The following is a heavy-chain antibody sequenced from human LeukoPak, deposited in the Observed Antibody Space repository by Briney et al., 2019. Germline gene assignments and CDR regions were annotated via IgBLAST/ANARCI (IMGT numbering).Heavy chain of an antibody. D-gene: IGHD3-22*01. CDR1: GYTFTGYY. CDR3: ARGIDSSGSWPYFDY. V-gene: IGHV1-2*04. J-gene: IGHJ4*02. CDR2: INPNSGGT. Sequence: ASVKVSCKASGYTFTGYYMHWVRQAPGQGLEWMGWINPNSGGTNYAQKFQGWVTMTRDTSISTAYMELSRLRSDDTAVYYCARGIDSSGSWPYFDYWGRGTLVTVSS.